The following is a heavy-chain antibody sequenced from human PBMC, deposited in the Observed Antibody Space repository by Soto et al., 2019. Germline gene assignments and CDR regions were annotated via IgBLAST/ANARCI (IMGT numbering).Heavy chain of an antibody. Sequence: QVQLVQSGAEVKKPGASVKVSCKASGYTFTSYGISWVRQAPGQGLEWMGWISADNANTDYAQKLQGTVTRTTDTSTRTAYMELRSLRSDDTAVYSWARVGLVSWGMDVWGQGTTVTVSS. CDR2: ISADNANT. CDR3: ARVGLVSWGMDV. CDR1: GYTFTSYG. V-gene: IGHV1-18*01. D-gene: IGHD6-6*01. J-gene: IGHJ6*02.